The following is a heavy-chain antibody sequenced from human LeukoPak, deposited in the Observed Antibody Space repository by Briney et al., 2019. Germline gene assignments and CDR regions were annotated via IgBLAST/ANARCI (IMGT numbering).Heavy chain of an antibody. V-gene: IGHV1-8*01. CDR2: INPNSGNT. CDR1: GYTFTSYD. CDR3: ARGGELYYDILTGYFFSRMGATNWFDP. J-gene: IGHJ5*02. D-gene: IGHD3-9*01. Sequence: ASVKVSCKASGYTFTSYDINWVRQATGQELEWMGWINPNSGNTGYAQKFQGRVTMTRNTSISTAYMELSSLRSEDTAVYYCARGGELYYDILTGYFFSRMGATNWFDPWGQGTLVTVSS.